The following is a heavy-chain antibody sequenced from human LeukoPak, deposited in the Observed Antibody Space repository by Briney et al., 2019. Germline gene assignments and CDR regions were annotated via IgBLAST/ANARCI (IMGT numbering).Heavy chain of an antibody. D-gene: IGHD1-20*01. J-gene: IGHJ4*02. Sequence: SETLSLTCSVSGGSISSSSYYWGWIRQPPGKGLEWIGSIYYSGSTYYNPSLKSRVTISGDTSKTQFSLKLSSLTAADTAVYYCARVTGIVGIFDYWGQGTLVTVSS. CDR1: GGSISSSSYY. V-gene: IGHV4-39*07. CDR2: IYYSGST. CDR3: ARVTGIVGIFDY.